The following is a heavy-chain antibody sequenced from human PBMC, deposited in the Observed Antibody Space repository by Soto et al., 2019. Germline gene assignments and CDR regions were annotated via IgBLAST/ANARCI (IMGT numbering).Heavy chain of an antibody. CDR3: AIPLLAAFPPLPTPEDY. J-gene: IGHJ4*02. Sequence: SETLSLTCTVSGGSISSSSYYWGWIRQPPGKGLEWIGSIYYSGSTYYNPSLKRRVTISVDTSKNQFSLKLSSVTAADTAVYFFAIPLLAAFPPLPTPEDYWGQGTLVTVSS. CDR1: GGSISSSSYY. D-gene: IGHD6-13*01. CDR2: IYYSGST. V-gene: IGHV4-39*01.